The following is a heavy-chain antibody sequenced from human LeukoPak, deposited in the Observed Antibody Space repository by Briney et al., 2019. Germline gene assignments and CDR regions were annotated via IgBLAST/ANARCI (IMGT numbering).Heavy chain of an antibody. CDR3: ARLDSSSSGYFQH. J-gene: IGHJ1*01. CDR1: GYSLSSGFF. Sequence: SETLSLTCTVSGYSLSSGFFCDWIRQSPGKGLEWIGSFSHRGGSYHNPSLKSRVTISVDTSKNQFSLKLLSVTAADTAVYYCARLDSSSSGYFQHWGQGTLVTVSS. D-gene: IGHD6-6*01. V-gene: IGHV4-38-2*02. CDR2: FSHRGGS.